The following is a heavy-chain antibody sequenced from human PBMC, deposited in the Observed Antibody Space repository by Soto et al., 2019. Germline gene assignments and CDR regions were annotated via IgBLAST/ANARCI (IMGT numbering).Heavy chain of an antibody. Sequence: QVQLQESGPGLVKPSETLSLPCTVTGCSISRYYWSWIRQPPGKGLAWIGYSYYSGITNYNPSLKTRVTISVDTSKNQCSLKLSSVTAADTAVYYCAGAYCGGDCYFLAYWGQGTLVTVSS. D-gene: IGHD2-21*01. CDR2: SYYSGIT. J-gene: IGHJ4*02. CDR3: AGAYCGGDCYFLAY. CDR1: GCSISRYY. V-gene: IGHV4-59*01.